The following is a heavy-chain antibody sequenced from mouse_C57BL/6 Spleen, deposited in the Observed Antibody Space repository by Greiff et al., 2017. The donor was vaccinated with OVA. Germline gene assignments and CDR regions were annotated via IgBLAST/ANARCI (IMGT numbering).Heavy chain of an antibody. Sequence: VQLQESGAELVRPGASVTLSCKASGYTFTDYEMHWVKQTPVHGLEWIGAIDPETGGTAYNQKFKGKAILTADKSSSTAYRELRSLTSEDSAVYYCTRGDGNYGFAYWGQGTLVTVAA. CDR3: TRGDGNYGFAY. CDR2: IDPETGGT. V-gene: IGHV1-15*01. D-gene: IGHD2-1*01. CDR1: GYTFTDYE. J-gene: IGHJ3*01.